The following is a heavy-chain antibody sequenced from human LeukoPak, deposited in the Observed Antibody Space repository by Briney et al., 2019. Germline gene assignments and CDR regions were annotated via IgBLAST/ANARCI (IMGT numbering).Heavy chain of an antibody. D-gene: IGHD3-10*01. CDR1: GFTFSSYA. Sequence: QPGGSLRLSCAASGFTFSSYALSWVRQAPGKGLEWVSTLSDRTYYADSVQGRFTISRDNSKNTLYQQMDSLRTDDTAEYFCARSRGPGSHWFDPWGQGTLVTVSS. J-gene: IGHJ5*02. CDR3: ARSRGPGSHWFDP. CDR2: LSDRT. V-gene: IGHV3-23*01.